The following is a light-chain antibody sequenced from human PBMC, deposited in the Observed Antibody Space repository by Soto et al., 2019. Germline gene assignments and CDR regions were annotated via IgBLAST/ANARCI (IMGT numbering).Light chain of an antibody. J-gene: IGKJ1*01. CDR1: QSVSSSY. CDR2: GAS. CDR3: QQDGSSHKK. V-gene: IGKV3-20*01. Sequence: EIVLTQSPGTLSLSPGERATLSCRASQSVSSSYLAWYQQKPGQAPRLLIYGASSRDTGIPDRFSGSGSGTDFTLTIRRREPEDFAVYYCQQDGSSHKKFGQGTKVEIK.